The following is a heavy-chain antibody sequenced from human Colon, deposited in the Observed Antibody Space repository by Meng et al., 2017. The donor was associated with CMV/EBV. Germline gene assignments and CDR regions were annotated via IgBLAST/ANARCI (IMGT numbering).Heavy chain of an antibody. J-gene: IGHJ5*02. Sequence: GGSLRLSCAASGFTFDDYAMHWVRHAPGKGLEWVSGISWNSGSIGYADSVKGRFTISRDNAKNSLYLQMNSLRAEDTALYYCAKGGRIFGVVIIGDWFDPWGQGTLVTVSS. D-gene: IGHD3-3*01. CDR1: GFTFDDYA. V-gene: IGHV3-9*01. CDR3: AKGGRIFGVVIIGDWFDP. CDR2: ISWNSGSI.